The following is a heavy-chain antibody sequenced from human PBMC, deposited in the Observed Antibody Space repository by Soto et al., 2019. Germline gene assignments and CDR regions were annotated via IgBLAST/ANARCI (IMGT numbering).Heavy chain of an antibody. V-gene: IGHV1-46*01. Sequence: ASVKVSCKASGYTFTSYYMHWVRQAPGQGLEWMGIINPSGGSTSYAQKFQGRVTMTRDTSTSTVYMELSSLRSEDTAVYYCARGVAAAGVYYYGMDVWGQGTTVTVSS. CDR1: GYTFTSYY. J-gene: IGHJ6*02. D-gene: IGHD6-13*01. CDR2: INPSGGST. CDR3: ARGVAAAGVYYYGMDV.